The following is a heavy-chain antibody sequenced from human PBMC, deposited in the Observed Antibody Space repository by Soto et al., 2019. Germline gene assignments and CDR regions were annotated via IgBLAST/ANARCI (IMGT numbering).Heavy chain of an antibody. CDR1: EYGFSSHW. D-gene: IGHD1-1*01. CDR3: ARGDTYNSYWNFDL. Sequence: GESLKISCKGSEYGFSSHWIAWFRQMPGKGLEWMGTIYPGDSDTRYSPSFEGRVSMSADESISTAYLQWGSLQASDTAIYYCARGDTYNSYWNFDLWGRGTLVTVSS. J-gene: IGHJ2*01. CDR2: IYPGDSDT. V-gene: IGHV5-51*01.